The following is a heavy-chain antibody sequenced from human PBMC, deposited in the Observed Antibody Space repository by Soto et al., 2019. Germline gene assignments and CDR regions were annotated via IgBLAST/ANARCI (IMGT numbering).Heavy chain of an antibody. Sequence: QLQLQESGPGLVKPSETLSLTCTVSGGSISSSSYYWGWIRQPPGKGLEWIGSIYYSGSTYYNPSLKSRVTIAVHTSKNQFPLKLSAVTAAATAVYYCARLLRQLAISDPCGMDVWGQVTTLTVSS. CDR3: ARLLRQLAISDPCGMDV. J-gene: IGHJ6*02. D-gene: IGHD6-13*01. CDR1: GGSISSSSYY. V-gene: IGHV4-39*01. CDR2: IYYSGST.